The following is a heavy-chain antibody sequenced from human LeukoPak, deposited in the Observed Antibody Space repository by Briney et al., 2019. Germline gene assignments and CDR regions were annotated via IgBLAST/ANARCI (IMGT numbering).Heavy chain of an antibody. Sequence: PGGSLRLSCAASGFTFSSYAMSWVRQAPGKGLEWVSAISGSGGSTYYADSVKGRFTISRDNSKNTLYLQMNSLRAEDTAVYYCAKYEPYYDILTGYPQYYFDYWGQGTLVTVSS. CDR3: AKYEPYYDILTGYPQYYFDY. J-gene: IGHJ4*02. D-gene: IGHD3-9*01. CDR1: GFTFSSYA. V-gene: IGHV3-23*01. CDR2: ISGSGGST.